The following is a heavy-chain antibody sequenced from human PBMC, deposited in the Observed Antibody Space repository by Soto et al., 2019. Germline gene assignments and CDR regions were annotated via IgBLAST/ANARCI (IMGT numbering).Heavy chain of an antibody. CDR1: GGSFSGYY. Sequence: SETLSLTCAVYGGSFSGYYWSWIRQPPGKGLEWIGEINHSGSTNYNPSLKSRVTISVDTSKNQFSLELSSVTAADTAVYYCARGSGWYPYYYYYGMDVWGQGTTVTVSS. D-gene: IGHD6-19*01. CDR2: INHSGST. V-gene: IGHV4-34*01. J-gene: IGHJ6*02. CDR3: ARGSGWYPYYYYYGMDV.